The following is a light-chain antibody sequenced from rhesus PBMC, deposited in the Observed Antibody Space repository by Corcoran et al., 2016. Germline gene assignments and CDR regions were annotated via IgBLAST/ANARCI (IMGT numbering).Light chain of an antibody. CDR3: QPYYSDPLT. CDR1: QSFRSS. V-gene: IGKV1-46*01. Sequence: DIQMTQSPSSLSASVGDTVTITCRASQSFRSSLAWYQQKAGKAPKLLIHSASSLESGVPSRLSGSKSGTEFTLPFSSLQPDYFANYYCQPYYSDPLTFGGGTKVELK. J-gene: IGKJ4*01. CDR2: SAS.